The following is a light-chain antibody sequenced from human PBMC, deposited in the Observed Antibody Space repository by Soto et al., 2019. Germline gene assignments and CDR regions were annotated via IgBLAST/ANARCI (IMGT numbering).Light chain of an antibody. V-gene: IGKV3-20*01. J-gene: IGKJ4*01. CDR1: QSVSSSY. Sequence: EIVLTQSPGTLSLSPGERATLSCRASQSVSSSYLAWYQQKPGQAPRLLIYGASSRATGIPDRFSGSGSGSDFTLTISRLXXEXXXXYYCQQYGSSPLTFGGGTKVXIK. CDR3: QQYGSSPLT. CDR2: GAS.